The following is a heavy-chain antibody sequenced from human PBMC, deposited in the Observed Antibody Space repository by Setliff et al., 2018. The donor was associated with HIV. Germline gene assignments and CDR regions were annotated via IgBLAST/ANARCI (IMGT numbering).Heavy chain of an antibody. V-gene: IGHV1-18*01. CDR3: ARIPNHSSGFDY. CDR2: ISAYNGNT. J-gene: IGHJ4*02. D-gene: IGHD3-22*01. CDR1: GYTFISYG. Sequence: RASVKVSCKASGYTFISYGITWVRQAPGQGLEWMGWISAYNGNTNYAQKLQGRVTITADESTSTAYMELSSLRFEDTAVYYCARIPNHSSGFDYWGQGTPVTVSS.